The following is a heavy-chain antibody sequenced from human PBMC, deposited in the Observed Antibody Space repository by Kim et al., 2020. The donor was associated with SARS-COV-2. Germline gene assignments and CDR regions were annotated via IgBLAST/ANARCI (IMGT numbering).Heavy chain of an antibody. CDR3: VRGGHFNSGYFIFDY. V-gene: IGHV3-7*01. Sequence: GGSLRLSCAASGFTFNSYWMSWVRQAPGKGLEWVANIKQDGSEKYYVDSMKGRFTISRDNAKNSLYLQMSSLRVEDTAVYYCVRGGHFNSGYFIFDYWGQGTLVTVSS. D-gene: IGHD3-22*01. CDR2: IKQDGSEK. CDR1: GFTFNSYW. J-gene: IGHJ4*02.